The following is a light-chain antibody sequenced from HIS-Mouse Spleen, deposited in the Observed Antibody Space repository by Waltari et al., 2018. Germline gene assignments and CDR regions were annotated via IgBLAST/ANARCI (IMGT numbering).Light chain of an antibody. Sequence: SYELTQPPSVSVSPGQTARITCSGDALTKKYAYWYQQKSGQAPVLVIYEDSKRPTGIPERFSGSSSGTMATLTISGAQVEDEAEYYCYSTDSSGNHRVFGGGTKLTVL. CDR3: YSTDSSGNHRV. J-gene: IGLJ2*01. CDR2: EDS. CDR1: ALTKKY. V-gene: IGLV3-10*01.